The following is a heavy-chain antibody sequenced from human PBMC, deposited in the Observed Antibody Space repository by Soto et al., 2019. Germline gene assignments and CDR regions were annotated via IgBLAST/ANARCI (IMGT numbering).Heavy chain of an antibody. CDR1: GYTFTIYD. Sequence: ASVKVSGKASGYTFTIYDINGVVQSTGQGLEWMGWMNPNSGNTGYAQKFQGRVTMTRNTSISTAYMELSSLRSEDTAVYYCARGWPTVTYLPPDYWGQGTLVTVSS. CDR3: ARGWPTVTYLPPDY. J-gene: IGHJ4*02. CDR2: MNPNSGNT. V-gene: IGHV1-8*01. D-gene: IGHD4-17*01.